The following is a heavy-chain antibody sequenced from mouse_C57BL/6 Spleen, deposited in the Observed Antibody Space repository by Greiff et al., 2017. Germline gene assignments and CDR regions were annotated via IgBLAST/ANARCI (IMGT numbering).Heavy chain of an antibody. Sequence: VQLQQSGPELVKPGASVKISCKASGYAFSSSWMNWVKQRPGKGLEWIGRIYPGDGDTNYNGKFKGKATLTADKSSSTAYMQLSSLTSEDSAVYFGASYYDVDDYWGQGTTLTVSS. CDR1: GYAFSSSW. CDR3: ASYYDVDDY. CDR2: IYPGDGDT. V-gene: IGHV1-82*01. J-gene: IGHJ2*01. D-gene: IGHD1-1*01.